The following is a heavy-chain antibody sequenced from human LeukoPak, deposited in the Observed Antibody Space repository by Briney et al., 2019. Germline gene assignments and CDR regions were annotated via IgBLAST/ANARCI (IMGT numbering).Heavy chain of an antibody. CDR1: GITLHNYG. D-gene: IGHD3/OR15-3a*01. Sequence: GGSLRLSCAVSGITLHNYGMTWVRQAPGKGLEWVAGISDSGGSTKYADSVKGRFTISRDNPKNTLYLQMNSLRAEDTAVYFCAKRGVVIRVILVGFHKEAYYFESWGQGALVTVSS. V-gene: IGHV3-23*01. CDR3: AKRGVVIRVILVGFHKEAYYFES. J-gene: IGHJ4*02. CDR2: ISDSGGST.